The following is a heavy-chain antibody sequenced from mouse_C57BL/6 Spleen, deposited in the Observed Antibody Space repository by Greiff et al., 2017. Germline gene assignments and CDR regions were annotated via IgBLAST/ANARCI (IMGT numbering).Heavy chain of an antibody. CDR1: GFTFSSYT. Sequence: EVKLMESGGGLVKPGGSLKLSCAASGFTFSSYTMSWVRQTPVKRLEWVATISGGGGNTYYPDSVKGRFTISRDNAKNTLYLQMSSLRSEDTALFYCARRAYNYGNFDYWGQGTTLTVSS. D-gene: IGHD1-1*01. J-gene: IGHJ2*01. V-gene: IGHV5-9*01. CDR3: ARRAYNYGNFDY. CDR2: ISGGGGNT.